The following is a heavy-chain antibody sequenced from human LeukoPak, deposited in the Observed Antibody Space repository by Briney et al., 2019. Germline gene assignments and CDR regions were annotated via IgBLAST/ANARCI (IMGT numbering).Heavy chain of an antibody. Sequence: GGSLRLSCAASGCSFSNAWLSWVRQAPGEGLEWGGRIKSKTDGGTTDYAAPVKGRFTTSRDDSKNTLYLQMNSLKAEDTAVYYCTTDDVVVPAALREAFDIWGQGTIVTVSS. CDR2: IKSKTDGGTT. J-gene: IGHJ3*02. V-gene: IGHV3-15*01. CDR1: GCSFSNAW. CDR3: TTDDVVVPAALREAFDI. D-gene: IGHD2-2*01.